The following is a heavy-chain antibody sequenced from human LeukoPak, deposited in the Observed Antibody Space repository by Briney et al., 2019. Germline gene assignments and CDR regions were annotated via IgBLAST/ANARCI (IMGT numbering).Heavy chain of an antibody. CDR3: AGSHYDFWSGLKPNWFDP. CDR2: IYYSGST. Sequence: SETLSLTCTVSGGSISSYYWSWIRQPPGKGLEWIGYIYYSGSTNYNPSLKSRVTISVDTSKNQFSLKLSSVTAADTAVYYCAGSHYDFWSGLKPNWFDPWGQGTLVTVSS. J-gene: IGHJ5*02. D-gene: IGHD3-3*01. V-gene: IGHV4-59*01. CDR1: GGSISSYY.